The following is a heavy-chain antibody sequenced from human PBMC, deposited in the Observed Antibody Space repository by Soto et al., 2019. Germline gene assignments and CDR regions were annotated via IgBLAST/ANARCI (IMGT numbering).Heavy chain of an antibody. V-gene: IGHV2-5*02. Sequence: QITLKESGPTLVKPTQTLTLTCTFSGFSLSTSGVGVGWIRQPPGKALEWLALIYWDDNKRYSPSLKSRLTTTTDTSKNQVVLTMTKMDPVDTATYYCADSSSILWTYWGQGTLVTVSS. CDR1: GFSLSTSGVG. D-gene: IGHD2-21*01. J-gene: IGHJ4*02. CDR2: IYWDDNK. CDR3: ADSSSILWTY.